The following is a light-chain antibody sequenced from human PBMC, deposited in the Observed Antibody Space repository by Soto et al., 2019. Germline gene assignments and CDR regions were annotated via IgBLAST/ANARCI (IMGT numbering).Light chain of an antibody. V-gene: IGLV6-57*03. CDR3: QSYDSSNWV. J-gene: IGLJ3*02. CDR2: EDN. CDR1: SGSIASNY. Sequence: NFMLTQPHSVSESPGQTVTISCTRSSGSIASNYVQWYQQRPGSAPTTVISEDNQRPSGVPDRFSGSIDSSSNSASLTISGLKSEDEADYYCQSYDSSNWVFGGGTKVTVL.